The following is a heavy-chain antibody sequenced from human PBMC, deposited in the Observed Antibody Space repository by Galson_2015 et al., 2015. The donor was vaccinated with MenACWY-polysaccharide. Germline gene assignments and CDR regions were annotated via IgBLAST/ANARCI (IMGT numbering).Heavy chain of an antibody. D-gene: IGHD2-15*01. Sequence: SLRFSCAASGFSVSSNYMSWVRQAPGKGLEWVSVIYSGGSTYYADSVKGRFTISRDNSKNTLYLQMNSLRAEDTAVYYCARDALRGYCSGGSCPPDYYGMDVWGQGTTVTVSS. CDR3: ARDALRGYCSGGSCPPDYYGMDV. J-gene: IGHJ6*02. V-gene: IGHV3-66*01. CDR1: GFSVSSNY. CDR2: IYSGGST.